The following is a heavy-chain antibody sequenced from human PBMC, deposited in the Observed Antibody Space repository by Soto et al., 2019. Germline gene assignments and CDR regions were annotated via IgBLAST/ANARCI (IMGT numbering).Heavy chain of an antibody. Sequence: ASVKVSCKASGYTFTGYYMHWVRQAPGQGLEWMGWINPNSGGTNYAQKFQGWVTMTRDTSISTAYMELSRLRSDDTAVYYCARGVYLAYSCPSSFGCCRQRSLVTAAS. D-gene: IGHD2-15*01. CDR2: INPNSGGT. J-gene: IGHJ4*01. CDR3: ARGVYLAYSCPSSFGC. V-gene: IGHV1-2*04. CDR1: GYTFTGYY.